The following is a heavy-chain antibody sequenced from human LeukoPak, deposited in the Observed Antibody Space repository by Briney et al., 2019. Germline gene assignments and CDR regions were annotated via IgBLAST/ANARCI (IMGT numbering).Heavy chain of an antibody. D-gene: IGHD3-22*01. CDR1: GFTFDDYG. V-gene: IGHV3-74*01. J-gene: IGHJ4*02. CDR3: ASQYYYDSSGYYREHDY. CDR2: ISSDGSST. Sequence: PGGSLRLSCAASGFTFDDYGMSWVRQAPGKGLVWVSRISSDGSSTSYADSVKGRFTISRDNAKNTLYLQMNSLRAEDTAVYYCASQYYYDSSGYYREHDYWGQGTLVTVSS.